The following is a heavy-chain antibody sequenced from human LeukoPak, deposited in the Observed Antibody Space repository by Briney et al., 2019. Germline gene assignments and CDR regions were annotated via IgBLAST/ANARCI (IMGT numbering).Heavy chain of an antibody. V-gene: IGHV3-21*01. Sequence: PGGSLRLSCAASGFTFSSYSMNWVRQAPGKGLGWVSSISSSSSYIYYADSVKGRFTISRGNAKNSLYLQMNSLRAEDTAVYYCARVGGLRNEGSPWGQGTLVTVSS. CDR1: GFTFSSYS. CDR2: ISSSSSYI. CDR3: ARVGGLRNEGSP. J-gene: IGHJ5*02. D-gene: IGHD1-1*01.